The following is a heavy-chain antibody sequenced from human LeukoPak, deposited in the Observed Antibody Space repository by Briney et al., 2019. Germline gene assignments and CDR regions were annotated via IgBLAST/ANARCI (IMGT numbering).Heavy chain of an antibody. J-gene: IGHJ4*02. CDR3: AKSRGYTYGFDY. D-gene: IGHD5-18*01. CDR2: IYSGGST. V-gene: IGHV3-53*03. CDR1: GFIVSNNY. Sequence: PGGSLRLSCAASGFIVSNNYMSWVRQAPGKGLEWVSIIYSGGSTYYADSVKGRFTISRDNSMNALYLQMNSLRAEDTAMYYCAKSRGYTYGFDYWGQGTLVTVSS.